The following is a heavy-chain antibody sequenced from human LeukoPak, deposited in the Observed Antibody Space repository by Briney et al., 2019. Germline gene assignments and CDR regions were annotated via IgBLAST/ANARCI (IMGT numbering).Heavy chain of an antibody. Sequence: SETLSLTRAVYGGSFSGYYWSWIRQPPGKGLDWIGEINHSGSTNNNPSLKSRVTISVDTSKNQFSMKLSSVTAADTAVYYCARSSRLNYSGSGSYYITSVRNWFDPWGQGTLVTVSS. CDR1: GGSFSGYY. D-gene: IGHD3-10*01. J-gene: IGHJ5*02. CDR3: ARSSRLNYSGSGSYYITSVRNWFDP. CDR2: INHSGST. V-gene: IGHV4-34*01.